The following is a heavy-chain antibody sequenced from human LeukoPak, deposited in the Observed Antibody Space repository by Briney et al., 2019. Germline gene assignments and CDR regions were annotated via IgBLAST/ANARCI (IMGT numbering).Heavy chain of an antibody. Sequence: SETLSLTCTVSGGSISSYYWSWIRQPPGKGLEWIGYIYYTGSTNYNPSLKSRVTMSVDTSKNQFSLKLSSVTAADTAVYYCARGKGTINWFDPWGQGTLVTVSS. J-gene: IGHJ5*02. CDR1: GGSISSYY. V-gene: IGHV4-59*12. CDR2: IYYTGST. CDR3: ARGKGTINWFDP.